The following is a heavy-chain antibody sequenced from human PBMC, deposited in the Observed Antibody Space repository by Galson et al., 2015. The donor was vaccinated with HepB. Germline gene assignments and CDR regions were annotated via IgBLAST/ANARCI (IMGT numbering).Heavy chain of an antibody. J-gene: IGHJ5*02. CDR2: INPSGGST. D-gene: IGHD3-22*01. V-gene: IGHV1-46*01. CDR1: GYTFTSYY. CDR3: ARAPNYYDSSGEIWWFDP. Sequence: SVKVSCKASGYTFTSYYMHWVRQAPGQGLEWMGIINPSGGSTSYAQKFQGRVTMTRDTSTSTVYMELSSLRSEDTAVYYCARAPNYYDSSGEIWWFDPWGQGTLVTVSS.